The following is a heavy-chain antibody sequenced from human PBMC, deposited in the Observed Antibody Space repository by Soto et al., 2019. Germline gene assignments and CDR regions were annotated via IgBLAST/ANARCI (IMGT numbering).Heavy chain of an antibody. J-gene: IGHJ3*02. V-gene: IGHV4-59*01. CDR3: ARDSGQVTGAEDAFDI. CDR1: GGSISSYY. D-gene: IGHD3-10*01. CDR2: IYYSGST. Sequence: SETLSLTCTVSGGSISSYYWSWIRQPPGKGLEWIGYIYYSGSTNYNPSLKSRVTISVDTSKNQFSLKLSSVTAADTAVYYCARDSGQVTGAEDAFDIWGQGTMVTVSS.